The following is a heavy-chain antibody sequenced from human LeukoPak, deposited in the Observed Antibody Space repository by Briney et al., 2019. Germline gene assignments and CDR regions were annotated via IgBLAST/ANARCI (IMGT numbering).Heavy chain of an antibody. Sequence: ASVKVSCKASGYTFTNYGIGWVRQAPGQGLEWMGWISGYNGDTNYAQEFQDRVTMTTDTSTSTAYMELRSLRSDDTAFYYCARGCGSTSCYLLDYWGQGTLVTVSS. D-gene: IGHD2-2*01. J-gene: IGHJ4*02. CDR1: GYTFTNYG. CDR2: ISGYNGDT. V-gene: IGHV1-18*01. CDR3: ARGCGSTSCYLLDY.